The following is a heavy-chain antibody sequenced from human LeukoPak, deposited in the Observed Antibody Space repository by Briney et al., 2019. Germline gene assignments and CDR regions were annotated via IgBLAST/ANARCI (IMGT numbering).Heavy chain of an antibody. Sequence: GGSLRLSCAASGFTFDDYAMHWVRQAPGKGLEWVSGISWNSGSIGYADSVKGRFTISRDNAKNSLYLQMNSLRAEDTALYYCAKDNGAVATRRYGMDVWGQGTTVTVS. CDR3: AKDNGAVATRRYGMDV. CDR1: GFTFDDYA. D-gene: IGHD6-19*01. CDR2: ISWNSGSI. J-gene: IGHJ6*02. V-gene: IGHV3-9*01.